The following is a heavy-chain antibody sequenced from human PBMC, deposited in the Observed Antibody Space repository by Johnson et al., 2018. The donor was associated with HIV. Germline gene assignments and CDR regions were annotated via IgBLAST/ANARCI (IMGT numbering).Heavy chain of an antibody. Sequence: QVQLVESGGGVVQPGRSLRLSCAASGFTFSAYAMHWVRQAPGKGLEWVAVMSYDGGNKYYADSVKGRFTISRDNSKNTLYVQMNSLRVEDTVGYYCARGFYGAGSDDAFDIWGEGTMVTVSS. CDR2: MSYDGGNK. D-gene: IGHD3-10*01. CDR1: GFTFSAYA. J-gene: IGHJ3*02. V-gene: IGHV3-30-3*01. CDR3: ARGFYGAGSDDAFDI.